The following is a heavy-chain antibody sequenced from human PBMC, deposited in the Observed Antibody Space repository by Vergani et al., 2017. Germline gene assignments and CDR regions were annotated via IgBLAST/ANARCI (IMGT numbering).Heavy chain of an antibody. CDR3: AGGYSPAAIQYGLYNWFDP. CDR2: IIPIFGTA. CDR1: GGTFSSYA. Sequence: QVQLVQSGAEVKKPGSSVKVSCKASGGTFSSYAISWVRQAPGQGLEWMGGIIPIFGTANYAQKFQGRVTITADESTSTAYMELSSLRSEDTAVYYCAGGYSPAAIQYGLYNWFDPWGQGTLVTVSS. D-gene: IGHD2-2*02. J-gene: IGHJ5*01. V-gene: IGHV1-69*01.